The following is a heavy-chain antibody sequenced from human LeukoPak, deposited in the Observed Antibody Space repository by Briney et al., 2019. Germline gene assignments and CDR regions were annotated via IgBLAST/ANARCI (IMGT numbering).Heavy chain of an antibody. CDR1: GFTFSSYS. J-gene: IGHJ4*02. CDR2: ISSSSSYI. Sequence: GGSLRLSCAASGFTFSSYSMNWVRQAPGKGLEWVSSISSSSSYIYYADSVKGRFTISRDNAKNSLYLQMNSLSTEDTAVYYCTTDRIVSTALKFDYWGQGTLVAVSS. CDR3: TTDRIVSTALKFDY. D-gene: IGHD5/OR15-5a*01. V-gene: IGHV3-21*03.